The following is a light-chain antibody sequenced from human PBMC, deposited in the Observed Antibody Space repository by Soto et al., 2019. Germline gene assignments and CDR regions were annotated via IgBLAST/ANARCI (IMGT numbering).Light chain of an antibody. V-gene: IGKV3-15*01. Sequence: EIVMTQSPATLSVSPGERATLSCRASQSVSNNLAWYQQTPGQAPRLLIYGASTRATGIPARFSGSGSGTEFTLTISSLQSADFAVYYCQQYNDWPRTFGQGTKVEIK. CDR3: QQYNDWPRT. CDR1: QSVSNN. J-gene: IGKJ1*01. CDR2: GAS.